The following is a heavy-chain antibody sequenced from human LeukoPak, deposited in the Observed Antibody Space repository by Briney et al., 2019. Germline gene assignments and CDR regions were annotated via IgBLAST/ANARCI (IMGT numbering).Heavy chain of an antibody. V-gene: IGHV3-21*01. CDR1: GFTFSSYS. CDR2: ISSSSSYI. D-gene: IGHD5-12*01. CDR3: ARASLEWLDFDY. Sequence: GGSLRLSCAASGFTFSSYSMIWVRQAPGKGLEWVSSISSSSSYIYYADSVKGRFTISRDNAKNSLYLQMNSLRAEDTAVYYCARASLEWLDFDYWGQGTLVTVSS. J-gene: IGHJ4*02.